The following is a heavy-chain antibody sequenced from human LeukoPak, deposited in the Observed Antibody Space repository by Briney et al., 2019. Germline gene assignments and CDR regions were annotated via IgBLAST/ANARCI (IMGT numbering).Heavy chain of an antibody. CDR3: ARVHRLVEYSGSEDEYYHYYYMDV. CDR2: MSSSGSTI. J-gene: IGHJ6*03. Sequence: LSLTCTVSGYSISSGYYWGWIRQPPGKGLEWVSYMSSSGSTIYYADSLKGRFTVSRDNAKNSLYLQMNSLRAEDTAVYYCARVHRLVEYSGSEDEYYHYYYMDVWGKGTTVTVSS. V-gene: IGHV3-11*04. CDR1: GYSISSGYY. D-gene: IGHD5-12*01.